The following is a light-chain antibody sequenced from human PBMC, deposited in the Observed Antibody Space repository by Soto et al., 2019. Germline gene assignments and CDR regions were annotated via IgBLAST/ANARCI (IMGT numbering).Light chain of an antibody. J-gene: IGKJ4*01. Sequence: EIMLTQSPGTLSLSPGERATLSCRASQSISSSYLAWYQQKPGQAPRLLFYGASSRATGIPDRFSDSGSGTDFTLTISRLDPEDFAVYYCQQYRNSQLTFGGGTKVEIK. CDR2: GAS. V-gene: IGKV3-20*01. CDR1: QSISSSY. CDR3: QQYRNSQLT.